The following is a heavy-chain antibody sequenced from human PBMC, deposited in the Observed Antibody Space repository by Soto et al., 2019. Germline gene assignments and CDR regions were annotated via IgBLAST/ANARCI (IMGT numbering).Heavy chain of an antibody. CDR3: AHRGPHYFDY. J-gene: IGHJ4*02. Sequence: QITLKESGPTLVKPTQTLTLTCTFSGFSLSTSGVGVGWIRQPPGKALEWLALIYWDDDKRYSPSLKSRLTITKDTSKNPVVLTMTNMDPVDTATYYCAHRGPHYFDYWGQGTLVTVSS. CDR1: GFSLSTSGVG. CDR2: IYWDDDK. V-gene: IGHV2-5*02.